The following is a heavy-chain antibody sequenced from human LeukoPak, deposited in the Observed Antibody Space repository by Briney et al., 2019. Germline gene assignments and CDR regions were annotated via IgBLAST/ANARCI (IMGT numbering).Heavy chain of an antibody. D-gene: IGHD6-13*01. J-gene: IGHJ2*01. CDR2: IHHSGST. CDR3: ARGRKGGYSSSWLYWYFDL. CDR1: GGSISSGGYS. Sequence: PSETLSLTCAVYGGSISSGGYSWSWIRQPPGKGLEWIGYIHHSGSTYYNPSLKSRVTISVDRSKNQFSLKLSSVTAADTAVYYCARGRKGGYSSSWLYWYFDLWGRGTLVTVSS. V-gene: IGHV4-30-2*01.